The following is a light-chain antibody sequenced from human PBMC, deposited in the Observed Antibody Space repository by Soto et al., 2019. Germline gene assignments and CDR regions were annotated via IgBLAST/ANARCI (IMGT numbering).Light chain of an antibody. CDR3: SSYAGDYNLYV. Sequence: ALTQPPSASGSPGQSVTISCTGTSSDVGGYNYVSWYQHHPGKAPKLLIYEVSKRPSGVPDRFSGSKSANTASLTVSGLQAVDEADYFCSSYAGDYNLYVFGTGTKVTVL. CDR1: SSDVGGYNY. J-gene: IGLJ1*01. CDR2: EVS. V-gene: IGLV2-8*01.